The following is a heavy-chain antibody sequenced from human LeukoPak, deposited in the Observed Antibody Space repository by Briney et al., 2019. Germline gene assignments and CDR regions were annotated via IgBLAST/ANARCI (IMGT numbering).Heavy chain of an antibody. V-gene: IGHV3-73*01. J-gene: IGHJ4*02. D-gene: IGHD6-19*01. CDR1: GFTFSGSA. Sequence: GGTLRLSCAASGFTFSGSAMHWVRQAPGKGLEWVGRIRSKANSYATAYAASVKGRFTISRDDSKNTAYLQMNSLKIEDTAVYYCTRPYSSGYYWGQGTLVTVSS. CDR3: TRPYSSGYY. CDR2: IRSKANSYAT.